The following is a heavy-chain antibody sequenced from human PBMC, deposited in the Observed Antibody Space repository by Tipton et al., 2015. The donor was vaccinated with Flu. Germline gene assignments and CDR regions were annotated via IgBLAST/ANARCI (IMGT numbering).Heavy chain of an antibody. V-gene: IGHV4-31*03. J-gene: IGHJ4*02. Sequence: TLSLTCSVSGGSITTNGYYWSWIRQHPEKGLEWIGYIYYTGSTHYNPSLRSRVTISADTSKNHLSLTLNSVTAADTAVYYCAGWTDYLWGNYRTFAYWGQGTLVTVAP. CDR3: AGWTDYLWGNYRTFAY. D-gene: IGHD3-16*02. CDR1: GGSITTNGYY. CDR2: IYYTGST.